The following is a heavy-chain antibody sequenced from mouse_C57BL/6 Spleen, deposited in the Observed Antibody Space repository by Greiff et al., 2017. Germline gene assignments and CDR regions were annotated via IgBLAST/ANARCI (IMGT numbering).Heavy chain of an antibody. J-gene: IGHJ4*01. Sequence: QVQLQQSGAELVRPGTSVKVSCKASGYAFTNYLIEWVKQRPGQGLEWIGVINPGSGGTNYNEKLKGKATLTADKSSSTAYMQLSSLTSEDSAVYCCARRSTVVAPFMDYWGQGTTVTVSS. CDR3: ARRSTVVAPFMDY. CDR1: GYAFTNYL. D-gene: IGHD1-1*01. V-gene: IGHV1-54*01. CDR2: INPGSGGT.